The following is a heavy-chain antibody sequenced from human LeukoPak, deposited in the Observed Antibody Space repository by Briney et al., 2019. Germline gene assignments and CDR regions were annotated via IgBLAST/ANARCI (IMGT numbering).Heavy chain of an antibody. J-gene: IGHJ5*02. CDR1: GGSFSGYY. CDR2: INHSGST. V-gene: IGHV4-34*01. D-gene: IGHD6-13*01. CDR3: ARDGRGLSSSWFHPTNIGLRFDP. Sequence: SETLSLTCAAYGGSFSGYYWSWIRQPPGKGLEWIGEINHSGSTNYNPSLKSRVTISVDTSKNQFSLKLSSVTAADTAVYYCARDGRGLSSSWFHPTNIGLRFDPWGQGTLVTVSS.